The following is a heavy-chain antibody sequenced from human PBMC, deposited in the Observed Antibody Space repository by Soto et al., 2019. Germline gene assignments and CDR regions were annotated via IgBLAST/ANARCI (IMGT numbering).Heavy chain of an antibody. CDR2: IYYSGST. D-gene: IGHD3-9*01. V-gene: IGHV4-59*01. J-gene: IGHJ4*02. Sequence: LSETLSLTCTVSGGSISSYYWSWIRQPPGKGLEWIGYIYYSGSTNYNPSLKSRVTISVDTSKNQFSLKLSSVTAADTAVYYCARLDSDRVKGIDYDILTGYYYDYWGQGTLVTVSS. CDR1: GGSISSYY. CDR3: ARLDSDRVKGIDYDILTGYYYDY.